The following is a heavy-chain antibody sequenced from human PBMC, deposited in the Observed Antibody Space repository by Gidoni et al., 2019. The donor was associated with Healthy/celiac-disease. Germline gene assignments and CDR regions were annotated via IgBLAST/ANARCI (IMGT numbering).Heavy chain of an antibody. CDR1: CGSFSGYY. Sequence: HVQLQLWGAGLLTPSSTLSRPCAVFCGSFSGYYWSWIVQPQGKGMEWSGEVNHSGSTNYDPSLKSRVTIAVDTSKNQLSLKLSSVTAADTAVYYCARGRIVVVVAALRPIFGYWGQGTLVTVSS. CDR3: ARGRIVVVVAALRPIFGY. V-gene: IGHV4-34*01. D-gene: IGHD2-15*01. CDR2: VNHSGST. J-gene: IGHJ4*02.